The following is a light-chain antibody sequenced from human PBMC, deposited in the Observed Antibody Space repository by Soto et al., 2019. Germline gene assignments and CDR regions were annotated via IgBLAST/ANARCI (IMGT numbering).Light chain of an antibody. CDR2: EVN. Sequence: QAVVTQPPSASGSPGQSVTISCTGTSSDVGGYNYVSWYQQHPGKAPKLMIYEVNKRPSGVPDRFSGSKSGNTASLTVSGLPAEDETGYYCSSYAGSNNLEVFGGGTKLTVL. CDR1: SSDVGGYNY. CDR3: SSYAGSNNLEV. V-gene: IGLV2-8*01. J-gene: IGLJ2*01.